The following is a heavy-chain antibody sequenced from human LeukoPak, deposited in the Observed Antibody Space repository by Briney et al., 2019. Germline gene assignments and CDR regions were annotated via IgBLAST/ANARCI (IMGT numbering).Heavy chain of an antibody. CDR2: ISTTGGRT. V-gene: IGHV3-64*01. CDR3: ARDPYSGRPRAYYYYGMDV. D-gene: IGHD1-26*01. CDR1: GFTFSSYA. Sequence: GGSLRLSCAASGFTFSSYAMHWVRQAPGKGLEYVSAISTTGGRTYYVNSVRGRFTISRDNSKNTLYLQMGSLRAEDTAVYYCARDPYSGRPRAYYYYGMDVWGQGTTVTVSS. J-gene: IGHJ6*02.